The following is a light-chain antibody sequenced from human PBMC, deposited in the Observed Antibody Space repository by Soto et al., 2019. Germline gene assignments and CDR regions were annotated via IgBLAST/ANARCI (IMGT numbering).Light chain of an antibody. CDR2: DTS. J-gene: IGKJ3*01. CDR1: QSVRRN. CDR3: QKCDYLPI. Sequence: EIVMTQSPATLSVSPGERATLSCGASQSVRRNLAWYQQKPGQAPRLLIYDTSTRATGIPDRFSGSGSGTEFTLTISSLQSEDFAVYYCQKCDYLPIFGPGTTVDFK. V-gene: IGKV3-15*01.